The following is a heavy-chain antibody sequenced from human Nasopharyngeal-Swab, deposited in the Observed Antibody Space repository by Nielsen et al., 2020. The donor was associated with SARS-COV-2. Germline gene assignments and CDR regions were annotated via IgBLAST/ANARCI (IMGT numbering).Heavy chain of an antibody. Sequence: ASVKVSCKASGYTFTGYYMHWVRQAPGQGLEWMGWINPNSGGTNYAQKLQGRVTMTTDTSTSTAYMELRSLRSDDTAVYYCARDDTIYDYVWGSYRPYAFDIWGQGTMVTVSS. J-gene: IGHJ3*02. CDR1: GYTFTGYY. CDR3: ARDDTIYDYVWGSYRPYAFDI. V-gene: IGHV1-2*02. CDR2: INPNSGGT. D-gene: IGHD3-16*02.